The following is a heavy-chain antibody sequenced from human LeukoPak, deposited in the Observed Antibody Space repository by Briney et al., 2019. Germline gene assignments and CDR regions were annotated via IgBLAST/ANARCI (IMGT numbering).Heavy chain of an antibody. V-gene: IGHV3-21*01. CDR1: GFTFTTYS. Sequence: GGSLRLSCAASGFTFTTYSMNWVRQAPGKGLEFVSSITPSGDWMSYADSVKGRFTISRDNAKNSLYLQLNSLRAEDTAVYYCATESAVDATKALDYWGQGTLVTVSS. CDR3: ATESAVDATKALDY. D-gene: IGHD2-8*01. CDR2: ITPSGDWM. J-gene: IGHJ4*02.